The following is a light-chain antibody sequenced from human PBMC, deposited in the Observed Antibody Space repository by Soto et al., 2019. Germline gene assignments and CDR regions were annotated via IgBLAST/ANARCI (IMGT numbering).Light chain of an antibody. CDR1: QDIRSS. CDR2: GAS. CDR3: QQDRSLPLT. V-gene: IGKV3-15*01. Sequence: EIAMTQSPATLPVSPGERVTLSCRASQDIRSSLAWYQQKPGQAPRLLIYGASIRAAGVPATFSGSGPGTEFTLSIRGLQSGHLGVYYCQQDRSLPLTVGGGPKVEIK. J-gene: IGKJ4*01.